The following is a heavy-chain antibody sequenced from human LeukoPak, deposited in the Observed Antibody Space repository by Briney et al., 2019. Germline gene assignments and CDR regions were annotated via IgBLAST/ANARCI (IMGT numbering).Heavy chain of an antibody. CDR2: IYYSGST. CDR3: ASFRYNWNYYYYYYMDV. J-gene: IGHJ6*03. CDR1: GGSISSSSYY. Sequence: SETLSLTCTVSGGSISSSSYYWGWIRQPPGKGLEWIGSIYYSGSTYYNPSLKSRVTISVDTSKNQFSLKLSSVTAADTAVYYCASFRYNWNYYYYYYMDVWGKGTTVTVSS. D-gene: IGHD1-20*01. V-gene: IGHV4-39*01.